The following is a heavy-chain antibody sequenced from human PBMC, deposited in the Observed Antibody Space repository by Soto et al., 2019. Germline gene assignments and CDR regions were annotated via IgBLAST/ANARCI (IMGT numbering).Heavy chain of an antibody. V-gene: IGHV3-23*01. CDR2: ISGSGGST. CDR3: APTTPLSGSYDGMDV. D-gene: IGHD1-26*01. J-gene: IGHJ6*02. Sequence: GGSLRLSCAASGFTFSSYAMSWVRQAPGKGLEWVSAISGSGGSTYYADSVKGRFTISRDNSKNTLYLQMNSLRAEDTAVYYCAPTTPLSGSYDGMDVWGQGTTVTVSS. CDR1: GFTFSSYA.